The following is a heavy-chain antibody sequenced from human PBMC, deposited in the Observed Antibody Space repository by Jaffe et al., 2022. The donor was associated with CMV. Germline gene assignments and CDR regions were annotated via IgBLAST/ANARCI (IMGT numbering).Heavy chain of an antibody. Sequence: QVQLQQSGPGLVKPSQTLSLTCAISGDSVSSNSAAWNWIRQSPSRGLEWLGRTYYRSKWYNDYAVSVKSRITINPDTSKNQFSLQLNSVTPEDTAVYYCAREPYCTNGVCYTGDWYFDLWGRGTLVTVSS. CDR2: TYYRSKWYN. CDR1: GDSVSSNSAA. D-gene: IGHD2-8*01. CDR3: AREPYCTNGVCYTGDWYFDL. V-gene: IGHV6-1*01. J-gene: IGHJ2*01.